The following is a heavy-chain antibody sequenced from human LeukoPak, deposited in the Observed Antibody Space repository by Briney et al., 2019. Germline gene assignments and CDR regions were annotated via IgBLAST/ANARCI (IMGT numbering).Heavy chain of an antibody. J-gene: IGHJ5*02. Sequence: ASVKVSCTGSGYTLTELSMYWVRQAPGKGREWMGGFDPEDGETIYAQKFQGRVTMTEDTSTDTDYLELSSLRSEDTAVYYCATTASNSGYDLGWFDPWGQGTLVTVSS. V-gene: IGHV1-24*01. CDR3: ATTASNSGYDLGWFDP. D-gene: IGHD5-12*01. CDR1: GYTLTELS. CDR2: FDPEDGET.